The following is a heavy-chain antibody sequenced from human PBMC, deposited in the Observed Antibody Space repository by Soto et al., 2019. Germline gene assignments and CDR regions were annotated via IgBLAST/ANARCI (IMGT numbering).Heavy chain of an antibody. CDR3: CPDLVVVVAAQTDDY. V-gene: IGHV3-21*01. D-gene: IGHD2-15*01. CDR2: ISSSSSYI. J-gene: IGHJ4*02. Sequence: EVQLVESGGGLVKPGGSLRLSCAASGFTFSSYSMNWVRQAPGKGLEWVSSISSSSSYIYYADSVKGRFTISRDNAKNSLYLQMNSLRAEDTAVYYCCPDLVVVVAAQTDDYWGQGTLVTVSS. CDR1: GFTFSSYS.